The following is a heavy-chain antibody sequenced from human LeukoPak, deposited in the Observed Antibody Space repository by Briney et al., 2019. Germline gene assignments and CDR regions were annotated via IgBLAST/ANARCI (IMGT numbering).Heavy chain of an antibody. CDR2: INHSGST. D-gene: IGHD4-17*01. J-gene: IGHJ3*02. V-gene: IGHV4-34*01. Sequence: PSETLSLTCAVYGGSFSAYYWSWIRQPLGKGLEWIGDINHSGSTNNNPSLESRVTISVDTSKNQFSLKLSSVTAADTAVYYCARARPTVTDDYDAFDIWGQGTMVTVSS. CDR3: ARARPTVTDDYDAFDI. CDR1: GGSFSAYY.